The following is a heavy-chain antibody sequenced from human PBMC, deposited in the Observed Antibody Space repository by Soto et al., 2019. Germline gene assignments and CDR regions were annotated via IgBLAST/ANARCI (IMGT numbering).Heavy chain of an antibody. CDR2: VNPSGGST. V-gene: IGHV1-46*01. D-gene: IGHD2-15*01. CDR3: AREENCSDGVCYSEYFQR. Sequence: QVQLVQSGAEVKKPGASVKVSCKASGYIFTAYSMHWVRQAHGQGHEWMGVVNPSGGSTNYAQKFRGRITMTRDTSTSTVYMDLSSLTSEDTAVYYCAREENCSDGVCYSEYFQRWGQGTLVTVSS. J-gene: IGHJ1*01. CDR1: GYIFTAYS.